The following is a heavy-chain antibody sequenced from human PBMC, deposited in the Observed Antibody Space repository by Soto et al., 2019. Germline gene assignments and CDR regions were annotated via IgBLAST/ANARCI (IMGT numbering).Heavy chain of an antibody. Sequence: GGSLRLSCAASGFTFSSYSMNWVRQAPGKGLEWVSSISSSSSYIYYADSVKGRFTISRDNAKNSLYLQMNSLRAEDTAVYYCARVPVPEIQLEDSSGWYVGAYNYWGQGTLVTVSS. V-gene: IGHV3-21*01. D-gene: IGHD6-19*01. CDR2: ISSSSSYI. CDR1: GFTFSSYS. CDR3: ARVPVPEIQLEDSSGWYVGAYNY. J-gene: IGHJ4*02.